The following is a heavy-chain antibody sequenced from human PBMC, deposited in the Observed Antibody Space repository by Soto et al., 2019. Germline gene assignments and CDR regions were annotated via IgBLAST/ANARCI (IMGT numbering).Heavy chain of an antibody. J-gene: IGHJ4*02. CDR2: IYYSGST. CDR3: ARNRVATIDLDY. V-gene: IGHV4-39*01. D-gene: IGHD5-12*01. CDR1: GGSISSSSYY. Sequence: SETLSLTCTVSGGSISSSSYYWGWIRQPPGKGLEWIGSIYYSGSTYYNPSLKSRVTISVDTSKNQFSLKLSSVTAADTAVYYCARNRVATIDLDYWGQGTLVTVSS.